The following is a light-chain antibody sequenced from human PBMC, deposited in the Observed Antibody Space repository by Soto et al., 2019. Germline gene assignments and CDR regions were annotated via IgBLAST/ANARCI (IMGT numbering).Light chain of an antibody. CDR1: QSVVTN. Sequence: EKVMTQSPATLSVSPGERVTLSCRASQSVVTNLAWYQQKPGQAPRLLISGAYTWATGIPDRFIGSGSGTEFTLTITSLQSEDFAVYYCQHYNDLPLTFGQGTKVEIK. V-gene: IGKV3-15*01. J-gene: IGKJ1*01. CDR3: QHYNDLPLT. CDR2: GAY.